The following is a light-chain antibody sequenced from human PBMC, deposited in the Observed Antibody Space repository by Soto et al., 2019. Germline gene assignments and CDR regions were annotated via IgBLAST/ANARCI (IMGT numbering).Light chain of an antibody. Sequence: EIVLTQSPATLSLSTGERVTLSCRASQGVSSYLAWFQQRPGQAPRLVIYGASNRAAGIPDRFSGSGSGTDFTLTVSRLEPEDFAMYYCQQYHWAPDTFGQGTRLEI. CDR1: QGVSSY. V-gene: IGKV3-20*01. CDR3: QQYHWAPDT. J-gene: IGKJ5*01. CDR2: GAS.